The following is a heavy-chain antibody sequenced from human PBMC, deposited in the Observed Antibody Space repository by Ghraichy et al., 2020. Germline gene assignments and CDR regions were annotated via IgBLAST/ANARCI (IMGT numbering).Heavy chain of an antibody. CDR1: GGSISSYY. CDR3: ARDGGGYGGAFDI. V-gene: IGHV4-59*01. CDR2: IHYCGTT. Sequence: SETLSLTCTASGGSISSYYWSWIRQPPGKGLEWIAYIHYCGTTNYNPSLKSRVTISLDTSKNQFSLNLNSVTTADTAVYYCARDGGGYGGAFDIWGQGTMVTVSS. D-gene: IGHD5-12*01. J-gene: IGHJ3*02.